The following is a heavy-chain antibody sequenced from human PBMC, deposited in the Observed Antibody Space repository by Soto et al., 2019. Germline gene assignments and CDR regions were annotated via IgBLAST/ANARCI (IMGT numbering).Heavy chain of an antibody. V-gene: IGHV1-58*01. Sequence: ASVKVSCKASGFTFTSSAVQWVRQARGQGLEWIGWIVVGSGNTNYAQKFQERVTITRDMSTSTAYMELSSLRSEDTAVYYCAAVAEYYYDSSGYHTGPPIGRYWGQGTLVTVSS. CDR3: AAVAEYYYDSSGYHTGPPIGRY. D-gene: IGHD3-22*01. CDR2: IVVGSGNT. CDR1: GFTFTSSA. J-gene: IGHJ4*02.